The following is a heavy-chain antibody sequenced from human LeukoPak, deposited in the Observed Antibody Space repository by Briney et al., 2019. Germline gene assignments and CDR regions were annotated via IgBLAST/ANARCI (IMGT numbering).Heavy chain of an antibody. CDR3: AGTRGCSYGRLGY. D-gene: IGHD5-18*01. J-gene: IGHJ4*02. V-gene: IGHV4-34*01. CDR1: GGSFSGYY. Sequence: SETLSLTCAVYGGSFSGYYWSWIRQPPGKGLEWIGEINHSGSTNYNPSLKSRVTISVDTSKNQFSLKLSSVTAADTAVYYCAGTRGCSYGRLGYWGQGTLVTVSS. CDR2: INHSGST.